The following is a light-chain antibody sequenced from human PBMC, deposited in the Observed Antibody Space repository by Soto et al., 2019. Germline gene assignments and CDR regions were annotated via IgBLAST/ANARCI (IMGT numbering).Light chain of an antibody. CDR1: QGISNF. Sequence: DIQMTQSPSSLSASVGDRVTITCRASQGISNFLAWYQQKPGKVPKLLIYATSTLQSGVPSRFSGSGSGTDFTLSISSLQPEDVATDYCQKYNSAPSLTFGGGIDVEIK. J-gene: IGKJ4*01. CDR3: QKYNSAPSLT. CDR2: ATS. V-gene: IGKV1-27*01.